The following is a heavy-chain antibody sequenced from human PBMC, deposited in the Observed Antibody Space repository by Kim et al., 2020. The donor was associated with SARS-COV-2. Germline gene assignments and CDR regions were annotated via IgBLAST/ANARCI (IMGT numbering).Heavy chain of an antibody. V-gene: IGHV4-31*03. CDR3: ASVLHSGWQRANWFDP. J-gene: IGHJ5*02. Sequence: SETLSLTCTVSGGSISSGGYYWSWIRQHPGKGLEWIGYIYYSGSTYYNPSLKSRVTISVDTSKNQFSLKLSSVTAADTAVYYCASVLHSGWQRANWFDPWGQGTLVTVSS. CDR2: IYYSGST. CDR1: GGSISSGGYY. D-gene: IGHD6-19*01.